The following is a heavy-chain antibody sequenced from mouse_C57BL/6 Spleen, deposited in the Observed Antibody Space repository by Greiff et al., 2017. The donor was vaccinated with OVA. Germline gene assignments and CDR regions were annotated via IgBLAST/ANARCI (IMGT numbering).Heavy chain of an antibody. CDR2: IYPGDGDT. CDR3: ANYYDRSGNDY. J-gene: IGHJ2*01. Sequence: QVHVKQSGPELVKPGASVKISCKASGYAFSSSWMNWVKQRPGKGLEWIGRIYPGDGDTNYTGTFKGKATLTADKSSSTAYMQLSSLTSEDSAVYFCANYYDRSGNDYWGQGTTLTVSS. D-gene: IGHD1-1*01. CDR1: GYAFSSSW. V-gene: IGHV1-82*01.